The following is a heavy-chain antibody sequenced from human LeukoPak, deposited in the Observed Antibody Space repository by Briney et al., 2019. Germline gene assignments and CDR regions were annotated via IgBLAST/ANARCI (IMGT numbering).Heavy chain of an antibody. D-gene: IGHD3-10*01. J-gene: IGHJ4*02. CDR3: ARDHGGSYSY. V-gene: IGHV3-21*01. Sequence: PGGSLRLSCAASGFTFSAYNMNWVRRTPGKGLEWVSSITTSSSYMFYADSVRGRFTISRDNAENSLYLQMNSLRDEDTAVYYCARDHGGSYSYWGQGTLVTVSS. CDR2: ITTSSSYM. CDR1: GFTFSAYN.